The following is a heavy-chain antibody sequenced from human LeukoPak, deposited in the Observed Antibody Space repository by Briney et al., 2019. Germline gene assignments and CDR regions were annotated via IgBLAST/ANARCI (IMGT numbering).Heavy chain of an antibody. CDR3: ARDEDPSRDGYNAFDI. Sequence: GGSLRLSCAASGFTFSSYAMHWVRQAPGKGLEWVAVISYDGSNKYYADSVKGRFTISRDNSKNTPYLQMNSLRSEDTAVYYCARDEDPSRDGYNAFDIWGQGTMVTVSS. J-gene: IGHJ3*02. CDR2: ISYDGSNK. D-gene: IGHD5-24*01. CDR1: GFTFSSYA. V-gene: IGHV3-30-3*01.